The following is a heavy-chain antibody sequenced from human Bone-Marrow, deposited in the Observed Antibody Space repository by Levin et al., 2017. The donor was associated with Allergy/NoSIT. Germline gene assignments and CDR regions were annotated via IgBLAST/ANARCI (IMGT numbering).Heavy chain of an antibody. V-gene: IGHV3-66*01. Sequence: GGSLRLSCAVSGFTVSVNYMSWVRQAPGKGLEWVSLIYSGGTTNYADSVKGRFTISRDNSKNTLHLQMNSLRAEDTAVYYCAARNIAAPKWGQGTLVTVSS. J-gene: IGHJ4*02. D-gene: IGHD6-6*01. CDR2: IYSGGTT. CDR1: GFTVSVNY. CDR3: AARNIAAPK.